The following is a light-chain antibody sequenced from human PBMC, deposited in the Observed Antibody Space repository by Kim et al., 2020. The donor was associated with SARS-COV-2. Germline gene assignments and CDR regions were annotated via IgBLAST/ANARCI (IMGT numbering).Light chain of an antibody. V-gene: IGKV3-11*01. Sequence: SLSPGERATLSCRASLTLGSQLNWYQQNPGKSPTLVIYDASNRATGIPPRFSGSVSGTDFTLTISSLEPEDYAVYYCQHRLRWPVTFGQETKLDI. CDR3: QHRLRWPVT. CDR1: LTLGSQ. CDR2: DAS. J-gene: IGKJ2*01.